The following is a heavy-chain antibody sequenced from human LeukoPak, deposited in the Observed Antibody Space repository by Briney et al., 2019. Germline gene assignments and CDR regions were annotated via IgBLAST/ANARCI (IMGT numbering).Heavy chain of an antibody. CDR3: ARAEAIAGLRY. V-gene: IGHV1-8*01. J-gene: IGHJ4*02. D-gene: IGHD2-15*01. CDR2: MNPNSGNT. Sequence: ASVKVSCKASGYTFTNYDISWVRQATGQGLEWMGWMNPNSGNTGYAQKFQGRVTITRSTSISTAYMELSSLRSEDTAVYYCARAEAIAGLRYWGQGTLVTVSS. CDR1: GYTFTNYD.